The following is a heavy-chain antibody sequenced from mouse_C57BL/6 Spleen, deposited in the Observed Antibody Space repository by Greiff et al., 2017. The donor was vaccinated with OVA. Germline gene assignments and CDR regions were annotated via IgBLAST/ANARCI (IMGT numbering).Heavy chain of an antibody. Sequence: VKLMESGPELVKPGASVKISCKASGYAFSSSWMNWVKQRPGQGLEWIGRIYPGDGDTNYNGKFKGKATLTADKSSSTAYMQLSSLTSEDSAVYFCARRGDYVYAMDYWGQGTSVTVSS. D-gene: IGHD2-4*01. CDR3: ARRGDYVYAMDY. CDR1: GYAFSSSW. J-gene: IGHJ4*01. V-gene: IGHV1-82*01. CDR2: IYPGDGDT.